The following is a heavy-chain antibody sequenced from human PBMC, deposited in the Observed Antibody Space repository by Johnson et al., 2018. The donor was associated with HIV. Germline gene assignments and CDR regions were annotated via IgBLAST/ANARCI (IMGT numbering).Heavy chain of an antibody. CDR2: IRYDESNK. J-gene: IGHJ3*02. Sequence: QVQLVESGGGVVQPGRSLRLSCAASGFTFSSYAVHWVRQAPGKGLEWVAFIRYDESNKYYADSLKGRFTISRDNSKNTLYLQMNSLRAEDTALYYCARVRERWELLLSDGSDIWGQGTMVTLSS. CDR1: GFTFSSYA. V-gene: IGHV3-30*02. CDR3: ARVRERWELLLSDGSDI. D-gene: IGHD1-26*01.